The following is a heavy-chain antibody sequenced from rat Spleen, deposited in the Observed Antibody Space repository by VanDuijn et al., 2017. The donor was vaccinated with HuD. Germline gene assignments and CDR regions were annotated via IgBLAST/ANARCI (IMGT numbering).Heavy chain of an antibody. CDR3: TREGDIRASYVMDA. V-gene: IGHV5-25*01. Sequence: EVQLVESGGGLVQPGRSMKLSCAASGFTFSNYDMAWVRQAPTKGLEWVASISYDGSDIYYRDSVKGRFTISRDNTKSTLYLQMNSIRSEDTATNYCTREGDIRASYVMDAWGQGTSVTVSS. D-gene: IGHD1-5*01. J-gene: IGHJ4*01. CDR2: ISYDGSDI. CDR1: GFTFSNYD.